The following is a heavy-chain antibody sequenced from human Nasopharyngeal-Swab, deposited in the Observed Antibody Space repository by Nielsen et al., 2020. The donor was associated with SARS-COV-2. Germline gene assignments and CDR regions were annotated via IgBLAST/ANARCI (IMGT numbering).Heavy chain of an antibody. D-gene: IGHD3-10*01. J-gene: IGHJ6*02. CDR2: ISYDGSNK. Sequence: VRQMPGKGLEWVAVISYDGSNKYYADSVKGRFTISRDNSKNTLYLQMNSLRAEDTAVYYCAKLIEEGSGSYYALYYYYGMDVWGQGTTVPSP. CDR3: AKLIEEGSGSYYALYYYYGMDV. V-gene: IGHV3-30*18.